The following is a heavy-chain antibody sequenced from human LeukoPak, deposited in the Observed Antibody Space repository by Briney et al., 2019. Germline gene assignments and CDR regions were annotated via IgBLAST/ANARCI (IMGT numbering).Heavy chain of an antibody. D-gene: IGHD2-2*02. V-gene: IGHV3-21*01. Sequence: GGSLRLSCAASGFTFSSYSMNWVRQAPGKGLEWVSSISSISYIYYADSVKGRFTISRDNSKNTLYLQMNSLRAEDTAVYYCARDGECSSTSCYIGKIDYWGQGTLVTVSS. J-gene: IGHJ4*02. CDR3: ARDGECSSTSCYIGKIDY. CDR2: ISSISYI. CDR1: GFTFSSYS.